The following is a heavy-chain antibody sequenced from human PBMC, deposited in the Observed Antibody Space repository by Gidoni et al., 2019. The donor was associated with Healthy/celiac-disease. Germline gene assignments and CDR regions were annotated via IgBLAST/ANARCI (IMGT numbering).Heavy chain of an antibody. J-gene: IGHJ3*02. CDR2: ISYDGSNK. CDR3: AKDLPYSSSWQLGAFDI. Sequence: QVQLVASGGGVVLAVRSLSLSFAASGFTFSSSGLHWVRQAPGKGLEWVAVISYDGSNKYYADSVKGRFTISRDNSKNTLHLQMNSLRAEDTAVYYCAKDLPYSSSWQLGAFDIWGQGTMVTVSS. D-gene: IGHD6-13*01. CDR1: GFTFSSSG. V-gene: IGHV3-30*18.